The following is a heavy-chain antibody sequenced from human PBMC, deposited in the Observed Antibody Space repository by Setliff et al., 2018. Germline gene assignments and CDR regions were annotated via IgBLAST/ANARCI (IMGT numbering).Heavy chain of an antibody. Sequence: KTSETLSLTCTVSGGSISSGDYYWSWIRQPPGKGLEWIGYIYSSGSTYYNPSLKRRVSISVDTSKNQFSLKLSSVTAADTAVYYFTIESCYYYENLGTLDYWGQGTLVTVSS. D-gene: IGHD3-22*01. CDR2: IYSSGST. CDR3: TIESCYYYENLGTLDY. CDR1: GGSISSGDYY. V-gene: IGHV4-30-4*08. J-gene: IGHJ4*02.